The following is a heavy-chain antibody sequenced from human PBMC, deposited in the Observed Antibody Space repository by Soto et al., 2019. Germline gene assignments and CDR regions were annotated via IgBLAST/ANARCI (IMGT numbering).Heavy chain of an antibody. CDR1: GYTFTSYY. J-gene: IGHJ6*03. CDR3: ARWGCSGYSSSWSRNYYYYYMAG. Sequence: QVQLVQSGAEVKKPGASVKVSCKASGYTFTSYYMHWVRQAPGQGLEWMGIINPSGGSTSYAQKFQGRVTMPRDTSTSTVYMVLSSLRCEDTAVYYCARWGCSGYSSSWSRNYYYYYMAGWGKGTTVTVSS. D-gene: IGHD6-13*01. CDR2: INPSGGST. V-gene: IGHV1-46*03.